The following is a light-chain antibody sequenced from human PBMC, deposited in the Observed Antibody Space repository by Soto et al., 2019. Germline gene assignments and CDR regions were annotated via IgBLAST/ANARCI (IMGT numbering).Light chain of an antibody. CDR1: QSVSSN. V-gene: IGKV3-15*01. CDR3: QQYNNWPPIN. Sequence: VVLPQSPATLSLSPWEIATLSCRASQSVSSNLAWYQQKPGQAPRLLIYGASTRATGIPARFSGSGSGTEFTLTISSLQSEDFAVYYCQQYNNWPPINFGKGTRLENK. CDR2: GAS. J-gene: IGKJ5*01.